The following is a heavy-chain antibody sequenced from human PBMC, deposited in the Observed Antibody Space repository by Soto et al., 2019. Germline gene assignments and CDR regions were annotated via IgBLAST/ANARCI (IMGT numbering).Heavy chain of an antibody. Sequence: SETLSLTCTVPGGSISSSSYYWGWIRQPPGKGLEWIGSIYYSGSTYYNPSLKSRVTISVDTSKNQFSLKLSSVTAADTAVYYCARTEGIAAAGNWFDPWGQGTLVTVSS. CDR1: GGSISSSSYY. V-gene: IGHV4-39*01. CDR3: ARTEGIAAAGNWFDP. J-gene: IGHJ5*02. CDR2: IYYSGST. D-gene: IGHD6-13*01.